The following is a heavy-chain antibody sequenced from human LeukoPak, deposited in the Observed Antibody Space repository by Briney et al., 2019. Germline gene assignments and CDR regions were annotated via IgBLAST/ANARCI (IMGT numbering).Heavy chain of an antibody. CDR2: IYYSGST. D-gene: IGHD6-13*01. Sequence: PSQTLSLTCTVSGGSISSGGHYWSWIRQHPGKGLEWIGYIYYSGSTYYNPSLKSRVTISVDTSKNQFSLKLSSVTAPDTAVYYCAREAQQLVDYWGQGTLVTVSS. J-gene: IGHJ4*02. CDR3: AREAQQLVDY. V-gene: IGHV4-31*03. CDR1: GGSISSGGHY.